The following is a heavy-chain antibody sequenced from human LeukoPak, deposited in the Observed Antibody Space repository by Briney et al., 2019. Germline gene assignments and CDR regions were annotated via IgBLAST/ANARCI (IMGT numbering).Heavy chain of an antibody. CDR3: ARDIRYDYGYAADC. CDR2: TSSSGSTK. J-gene: IGHJ4*02. Sequence: GGSLRLSCASSGFHFDFHEMNWVRQAPGRGLEWISYTSSSGSTKYYADSVKGRFTISRDNPNNTLYLHMSSLRVEDTALYYSARDIRYDYGYAADCWGQGTLVTVSS. V-gene: IGHV3-48*03. D-gene: IGHD4-17*01. CDR1: GFHFDFHE.